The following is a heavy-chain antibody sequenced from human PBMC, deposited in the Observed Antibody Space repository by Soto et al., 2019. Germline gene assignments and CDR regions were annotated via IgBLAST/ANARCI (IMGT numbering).Heavy chain of an antibody. CDR2: TYYRSKWYN. D-gene: IGHD3-22*01. CDR3: AWDSSGRYTIEY. CDR1: GDSVPSNTAA. J-gene: IGHJ4*02. V-gene: IGHV6-1*01. Sequence: SQTLSLTCALSGDSVPSNTAAWNWIRQSPSRGLEWLGRTYYRSKWYNDYALSVKSRITINPDTFRNQFSLQLKSVTPEDTAVYYCAWDSSGRYTIEYWGPGTLDTVSS.